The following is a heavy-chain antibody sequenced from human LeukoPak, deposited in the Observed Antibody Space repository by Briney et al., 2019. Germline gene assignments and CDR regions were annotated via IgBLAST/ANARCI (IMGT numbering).Heavy chain of an antibody. Sequence: SESLSLSCTASGCSISDYYMSWIRQPPGKGLEWIAYINSNGSTNYNPSLKSRVTISVDTSKNHFSLKLTSVTAADTAVYYWARLNITLAPLDSWGPGTLVTVSS. CDR3: ARLNITLAPLDS. J-gene: IGHJ4*02. V-gene: IGHV4-59*01. CDR2: INSNGST. CDR1: GCSISDYY.